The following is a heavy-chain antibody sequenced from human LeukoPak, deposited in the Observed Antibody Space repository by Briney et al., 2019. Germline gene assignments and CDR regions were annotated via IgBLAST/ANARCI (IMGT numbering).Heavy chain of an antibody. V-gene: IGHV3-48*01. CDR1: GFTFSSFS. CDR3: AKDGGYSYGPFDY. CDR2: IRSSGTST. Sequence: PGGSLRLSCAASGFTFSSFSMNWVRQAPGKGLEWVSYIRSSGTSTDYTGSVKGRFTISRDNSKNTLYLQMNSLRAEDTAVYYCAKDGGYSYGPFDYWGQGTLVTVSS. D-gene: IGHD5-18*01. J-gene: IGHJ4*02.